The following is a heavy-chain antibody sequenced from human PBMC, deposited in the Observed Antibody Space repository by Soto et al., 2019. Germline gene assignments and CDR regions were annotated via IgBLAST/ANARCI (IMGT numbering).Heavy chain of an antibody. CDR2: IIPILGIA. Sequence: QVQLVQSGAEVKKPGSSVKVSCKASGGTFSSYTISWVRQAPGQGLEWMGRIIPILGIANYAQKFQGRVTITAGKSASTAYMELSSLRSEDTAVYYCATPGGYSGYDRDYWGQGTLFTVSS. J-gene: IGHJ4*02. D-gene: IGHD5-12*01. CDR1: GGTFSSYT. CDR3: ATPGGYSGYDRDY. V-gene: IGHV1-69*02.